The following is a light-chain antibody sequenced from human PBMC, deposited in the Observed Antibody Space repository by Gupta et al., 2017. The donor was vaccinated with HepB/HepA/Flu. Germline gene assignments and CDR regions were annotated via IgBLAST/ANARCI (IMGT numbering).Light chain of an antibody. CDR2: LNSDGSH. J-gene: IGLJ2*01. CDR1: SGHSSYA. CDR3: QTWGTGIVV. Sequence: QLVLTQSPSASASLGASVTLTCTLSSGHSSYAIAWHQQQPEKGPRYLMKLNSDGSHSKGDGIPARFSGSSSGAERYLTISSLQSEDEADYYCQTWGTGIVVFGGGTKLTVL. V-gene: IGLV4-69*01.